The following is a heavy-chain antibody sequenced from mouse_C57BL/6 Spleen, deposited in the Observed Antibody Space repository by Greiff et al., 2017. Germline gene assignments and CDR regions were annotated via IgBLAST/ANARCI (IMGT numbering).Heavy chain of an antibody. J-gene: IGHJ2*01. CDR1: GYTFTSYC. Sequence: QVQLQQSGAELVKPGASVKMSCTASGYTFTSYCITWVKQRPGQGLEWIGEIYPGSGNTNYNEKFKGKATLTADTSSSTAYMQLRSLTSEDSAVYYCARGLGFDYWGQGTTVTVSS. D-gene: IGHD3-3*01. CDR2: IYPGSGNT. CDR3: ARGLGFDY. V-gene: IGHV1-55*01.